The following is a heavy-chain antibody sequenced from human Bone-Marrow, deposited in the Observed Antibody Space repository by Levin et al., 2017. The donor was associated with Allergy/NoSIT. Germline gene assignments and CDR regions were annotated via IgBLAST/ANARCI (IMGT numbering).Heavy chain of an antibody. CDR1: GFTFSSYA. D-gene: IGHD3-9*01. J-gene: IGHJ4*02. Sequence: GGSLRLSCAASGFTFSSYAMHWVRQAPGKGLEWVAVISYDGSNKYYADSVKGRFTISRDNSKNTLYLQMNSLRAEDTAVYYCAREVFDWLFRGVGYFDYWGQGTLVTVSS. CDR2: ISYDGSNK. CDR3: AREVFDWLFRGVGYFDY. V-gene: IGHV3-30*04.